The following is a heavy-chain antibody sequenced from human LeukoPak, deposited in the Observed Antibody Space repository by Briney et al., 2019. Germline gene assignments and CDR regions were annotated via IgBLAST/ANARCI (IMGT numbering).Heavy chain of an antibody. CDR1: GYSISSGYY. V-gene: IGHV4-38-2*02. CDR3: AREVLDFDY. Sequence: SETLSLTCAVSGYSISSGYYWGWIRQPPGKGLEWIGSIYHSGSTYYSPSLKSRVTISVDTSKNQFSLKLSSVTAADTAVYYCAREVLDFDYWGRGTLVTVSS. D-gene: IGHD2-2*03. CDR2: IYHSGST. J-gene: IGHJ4*02.